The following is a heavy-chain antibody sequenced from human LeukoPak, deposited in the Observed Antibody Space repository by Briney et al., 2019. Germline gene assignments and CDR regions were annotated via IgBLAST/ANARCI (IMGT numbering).Heavy chain of an antibody. D-gene: IGHD3-22*01. Sequence: SETLSFTFTVSGGSFSRYYWSWIRQPPGKGLEWIGYIYYSGTNNSNPSLKSRVTISVDTSKNQFSLKLSSVTAADTAVYYCARYYDSSGSLDYWGQGTLVTVSS. CDR3: ARYYDSSGSLDY. CDR2: IYYSGTN. V-gene: IGHV4-59*01. J-gene: IGHJ4*02. CDR1: GGSFSRYY.